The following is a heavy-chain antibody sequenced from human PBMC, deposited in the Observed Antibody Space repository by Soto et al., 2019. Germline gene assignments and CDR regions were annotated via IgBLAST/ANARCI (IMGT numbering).Heavy chain of an antibody. J-gene: IGHJ4*02. Sequence: EVQLVESGGGLVQPGGSLRLSCAASGFTFSSYWMSWVRQAPGKGLEWVANIRQDGSDKNYVDSVKGRFTISRDNAKNSLYLQMNSLRAEDPAVYYCARETFVDYWGQGTLVTVSS. CDR2: IRQDGSDK. CDR3: ARETFVDY. CDR1: GFTFSSYW. V-gene: IGHV3-7*04.